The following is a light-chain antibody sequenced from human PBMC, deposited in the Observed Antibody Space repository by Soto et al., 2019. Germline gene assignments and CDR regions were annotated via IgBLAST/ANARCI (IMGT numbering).Light chain of an antibody. Sequence: EFVLTQSPGTLSLSPGERATLSGRASQSVSSSYLAWYQQKPGQAPRLLIYGASSRATGIPDRFSGSGSGTDFTLTISRLEPEDFAVYYCQQYGSSPWTFGQGTKVEIK. V-gene: IGKV3-20*01. CDR2: GAS. CDR3: QQYGSSPWT. J-gene: IGKJ1*01. CDR1: QSVSSSY.